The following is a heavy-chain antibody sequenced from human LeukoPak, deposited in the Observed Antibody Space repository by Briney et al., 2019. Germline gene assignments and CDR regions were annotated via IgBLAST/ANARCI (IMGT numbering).Heavy chain of an antibody. J-gene: IGHJ4*02. CDR1: GGTFSSYA. Sequence: SVKVSCKASGGTFSSYAISWVRQAPGQGLEWMGRIIPILGIANYAQKFQGRVTITADKSTSTAYMELSSLRSEDTAVYYCARSLGYCSSTSCSYFDYWGQGTLVTVSS. CDR2: IIPILGIA. V-gene: IGHV1-69*04. D-gene: IGHD2-2*01. CDR3: ARSLGYCSSTSCSYFDY.